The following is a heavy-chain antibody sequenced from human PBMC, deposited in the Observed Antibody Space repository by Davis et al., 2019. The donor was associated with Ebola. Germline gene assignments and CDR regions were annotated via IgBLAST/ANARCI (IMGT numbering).Heavy chain of an antibody. V-gene: IGHV4-31*03. J-gene: IGHJ2*01. CDR2: IYYSGST. CDR3: ARENYWYFDL. Sequence: SETLSLTCTVSGGSISSGGYYWSWIRQHPGKGLEWIWYIYYSGSTYYNPSLKSRVTISVDTSKNQFSLKLSSVTAADTAVYYCARENYWYFDLWGRGTLVTVSS. CDR1: GGSISSGGYY.